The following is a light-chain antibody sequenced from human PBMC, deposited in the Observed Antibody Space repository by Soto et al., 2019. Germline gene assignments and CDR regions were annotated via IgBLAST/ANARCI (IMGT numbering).Light chain of an antibody. V-gene: IGKV1-39*01. CDR3: QQSFSTLFT. CDR1: ESINRY. Sequence: DIPMTQSPSSLSASVGDRVTITCRASESINRYLNWYQHKPGKAPKDLIYAASSLQSGVPSRFSGSGSGTDFTLTISSLQPEDFATYYGQQSFSTLFTFGGGTKVEIK. CDR2: AAS. J-gene: IGKJ4*01.